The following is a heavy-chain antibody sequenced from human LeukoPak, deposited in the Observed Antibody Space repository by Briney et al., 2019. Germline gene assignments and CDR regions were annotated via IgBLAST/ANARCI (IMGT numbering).Heavy chain of an antibody. D-gene: IGHD3-10*02. CDR1: GFTVSSNY. CDR2: ITSSSSYK. CDR3: AELGITMIGGV. V-gene: IGHV3-21*01. Sequence: GGSLRLSCAASGFTVSSNYMSWVRQAPGKGLEWISSITSSSSYKFYADSVKGRFTISRDNAKNSLYLQMNSLRAEDTAVYYCAELGITMIGGVWGKGTTVTISS. J-gene: IGHJ6*04.